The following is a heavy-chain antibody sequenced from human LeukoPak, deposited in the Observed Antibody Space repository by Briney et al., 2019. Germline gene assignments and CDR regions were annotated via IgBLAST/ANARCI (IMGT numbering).Heavy chain of an antibody. J-gene: IGHJ5*02. CDR1: GFTVSGNY. V-gene: IGHV3-53*04. Sequence: PGGSLRLSCAASGFTVSGNYMSWVRQAPGKGLEWVSVIYSGADTYYADSVKGRFTISRHSSQNTVYLQMNSLRAEDTAVYYCARGVSYGSGSYIGDPWGQGTLVTVSS. CDR3: ARGVSYGSGSYIGDP. D-gene: IGHD3-10*01. CDR2: IYSGADT.